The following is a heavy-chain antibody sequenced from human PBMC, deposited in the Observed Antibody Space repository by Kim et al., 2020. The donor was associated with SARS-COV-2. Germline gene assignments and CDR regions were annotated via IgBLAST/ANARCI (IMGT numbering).Heavy chain of an antibody. CDR1: GVTFDSSA. CDR3: ARGNYYESVSLSDYYKGMDV. J-gene: IGHJ6*02. V-gene: IGHV3-30-3*01. CDR2: ISFDGRNT. D-gene: IGHD3-10*01. Sequence: GGSLRLSCAASGVTFDSSAMSWVRQAPGKGLEWVAVISFDGRNTAYADSVKGRFTISRDNSKSTLHLQMNSLRVEDTAVYYCARGNYYESVSLSDYYKGMDVWGRGTTVTVSS.